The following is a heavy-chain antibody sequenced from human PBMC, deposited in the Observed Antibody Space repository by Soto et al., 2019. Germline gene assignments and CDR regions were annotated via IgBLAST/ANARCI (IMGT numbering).Heavy chain of an antibody. Sequence: SETLSLTCTVSGGSISSYYCSWIRQPPGKGLEWIGYIYYSGSTNYNPSLKSRVTISVDTSKNQFSLKLSSVTAADTAVYYCARSGQVSWIQLANYYYYYMDVWGKGTTVTVSS. CDR2: IYYSGST. J-gene: IGHJ6*03. D-gene: IGHD5-18*01. CDR3: ARSGQVSWIQLANYYYYYMDV. CDR1: GGSISSYY. V-gene: IGHV4-59*08.